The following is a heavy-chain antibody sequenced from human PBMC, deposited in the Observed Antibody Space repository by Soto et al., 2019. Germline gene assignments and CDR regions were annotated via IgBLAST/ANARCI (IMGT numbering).Heavy chain of an antibody. CDR3: ARGAGYFDTSGYYPDY. V-gene: IGHV4-34*01. J-gene: IGHJ4*02. D-gene: IGHD3-22*01. CDR2: INHSGSS. Sequence: PSETLSLTCDVYSGSFNGYYWSWIRQPPGKGLEWIGEINHSGSSNYNPSLKSRVTMSVDTSKNQFSLKLSSVTAADTAVYYCARGAGYFDTSGYYPDYWGQGPLVTVSS. CDR1: SGSFNGYY.